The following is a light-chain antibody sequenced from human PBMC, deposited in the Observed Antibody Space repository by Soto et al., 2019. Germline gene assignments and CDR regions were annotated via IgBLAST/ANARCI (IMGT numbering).Light chain of an antibody. J-gene: IGLJ3*02. CDR2: LNSDGSH. CDR3: QTWGTGIEV. CDR1: SGHSSYT. Sequence: QSVRTQSPSASASLGASVKLTWTLSSGHSSYTIAWHQQQPEKGPRYLMTLNSDGSHSKGDGIPDRFSGSSSGAERYLSISSLQSEDEADYYCQTWGTGIEVFGGGTKVTVL. V-gene: IGLV4-69*01.